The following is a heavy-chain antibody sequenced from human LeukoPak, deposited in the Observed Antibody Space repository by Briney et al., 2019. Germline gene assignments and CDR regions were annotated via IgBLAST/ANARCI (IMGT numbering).Heavy chain of an antibody. CDR1: GYTFTGYY. J-gene: IGHJ5*02. V-gene: IGHV1-2*02. Sequence: ASVKVSCKASGYTFTGYYMHWVRQAPGQGLEWMGWINPNSGGTNYAQKFQGRVTMTRNTSISTAYMELSSLRSEDTAVYYCARLGGIAAAGIQNWFDPWGQGTLVTVSS. CDR3: ARLGGIAAAGIQNWFDP. D-gene: IGHD6-13*01. CDR2: INPNSGGT.